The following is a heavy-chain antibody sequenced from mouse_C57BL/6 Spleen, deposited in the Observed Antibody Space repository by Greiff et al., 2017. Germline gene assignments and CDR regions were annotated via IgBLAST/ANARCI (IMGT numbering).Heavy chain of an antibody. Sequence: VQLVESGAELARPGASVKLSCKASGYTFTSYGISWVKQRTGQGLEWIGEIYPRSGNTYYNEKFKGKATLTADKSSSTAYMELRSLTSEDSAVYVCARGDYDGAWFAYWGQGTLVTVSA. D-gene: IGHD2-4*01. V-gene: IGHV1-81*01. J-gene: IGHJ3*01. CDR3: ARGDYDGAWFAY. CDR1: GYTFTSYG. CDR2: IYPRSGNT.